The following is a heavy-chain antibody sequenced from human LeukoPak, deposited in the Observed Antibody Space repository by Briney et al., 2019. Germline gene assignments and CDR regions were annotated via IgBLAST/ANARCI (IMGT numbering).Heavy chain of an antibody. CDR1: GFTFSSYS. Sequence: GGSLRLSCAASGFTFSSYSMNWVRQARGKELEWVSYISSSSSTIYYADSVKGRFTITRDNAKNSLYIQMNSLRAEDTAVYYGARIPLRIAAAAHGVVWYDPWGQGTMVTVSS. CDR3: ARIPLRIAAAAHGVVWYDP. V-gene: IGHV3-48*01. J-gene: IGHJ5*02. D-gene: IGHD6-13*01. CDR2: ISSSSSTI.